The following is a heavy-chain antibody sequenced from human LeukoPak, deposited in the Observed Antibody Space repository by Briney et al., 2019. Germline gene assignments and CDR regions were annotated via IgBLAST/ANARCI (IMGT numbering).Heavy chain of an antibody. V-gene: IGHV6-1*01. J-gene: IGHJ6*02. CDR1: GDSVSSNSAA. CDR3: ARDPQYSGSYSYYYYYGMDV. CDR2: TYYRSKWYN. D-gene: IGHD1-26*01. Sequence: SQTLSLTFAISGDSVSSNSAAWNWIRQSLSRGLEWLGRTYYRSKWYNDYAVSVKSRITINPDTSKNQFSLQLNSVTPEDTAVYYCARDPQYSGSYSYYYYYGMDVWGQGTTVTVSS.